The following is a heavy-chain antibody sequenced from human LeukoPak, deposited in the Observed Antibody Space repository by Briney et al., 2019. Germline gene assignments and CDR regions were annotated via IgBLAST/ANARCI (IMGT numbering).Heavy chain of an antibody. CDR1: GFTFSNYW. CDR3: ASGYDSSGYYYNY. CDR2: INTDGSRI. Sequence: QPGGSLRLSCAASGFTFSNYWMHWVRQAPGKGLVWVSRINTDGSRITYADSVKGRFTISRDNAKNSLYLQMNSLRAEDTAVYYCASGYDSSGYYYNYWGQGTLVTVSS. D-gene: IGHD3-22*01. V-gene: IGHV3-74*01. J-gene: IGHJ4*02.